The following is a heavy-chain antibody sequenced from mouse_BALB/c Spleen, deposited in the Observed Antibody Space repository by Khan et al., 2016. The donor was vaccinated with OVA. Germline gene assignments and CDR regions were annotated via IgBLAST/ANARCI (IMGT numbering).Heavy chain of an antibody. CDR3: ARRYYYGHWYFDV. CDR2: ISYSGST. J-gene: IGHJ1*01. D-gene: IGHD1-1*01. CDR1: GYSITSDYA. V-gene: IGHV3-2*02. Sequence: EVQLQESGPGLVKPSQSLSLTCTVTGYSITSDYAWNWIRQFPGNKLEWMGYISYSGSTGYNPSLKSRIPITRDTSNNQFFLQLNSVTTEDTATYYCARRYYYGHWYFDVWGAGTTVTVSS.